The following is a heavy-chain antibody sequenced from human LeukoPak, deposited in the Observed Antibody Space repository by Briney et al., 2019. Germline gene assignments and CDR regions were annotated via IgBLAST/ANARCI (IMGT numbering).Heavy chain of an antibody. D-gene: IGHD3-16*01. V-gene: IGHV3-30*02. CDR3: AKDLTYTSQGGSDS. J-gene: IGHJ4*02. Sequence: GGSLRLSCTASGFTFSTYDMHWVRQAPGKGLQWVTFIWYDGNSESYADSVKGRFIISRDNSKNTLYLQMNSLRAEDTALYFCAKDLTYTSQGGSDSWGQGTLVIVSS. CDR1: GFTFSTYD. CDR2: IWYDGNSE.